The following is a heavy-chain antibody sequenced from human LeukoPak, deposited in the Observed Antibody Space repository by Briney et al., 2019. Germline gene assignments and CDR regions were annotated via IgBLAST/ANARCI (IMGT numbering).Heavy chain of an antibody. V-gene: IGHV3-53*01. CDR3: ARALVGYFDSPYYFDY. CDR1: GFTVSSNY. D-gene: IGHD3-9*01. J-gene: IGHJ4*02. Sequence: AGGSLRLSCAASGFTVSSNYMSWVRQAPGKGLEWVSVIYSGGSTYYADSVKGRFTISRDNSKNTLYLQMNSLRAEDTAVYYCARALVGYFDSPYYFDYWGQGTLVTVSS. CDR2: IYSGGST.